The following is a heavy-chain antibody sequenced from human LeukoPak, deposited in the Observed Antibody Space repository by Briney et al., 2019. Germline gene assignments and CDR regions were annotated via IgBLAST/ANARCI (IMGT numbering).Heavy chain of an antibody. CDR3: TRSLHFDTRGLPGL. V-gene: IGHV4-34*01. Sequence: SETLSLTCGVYGASVIDNSWTWIRQSPGMGLEWIGEIDHHGNFYYKASLQSRVTMSVDTSRNQFSLSLTSVTAADTANYCTRSLHFDTRGLPGLWGQGTLVTVSS. J-gene: IGHJ4*02. CDR2: IDHHGNF. D-gene: IGHD3-22*01. CDR1: GASVIDNS.